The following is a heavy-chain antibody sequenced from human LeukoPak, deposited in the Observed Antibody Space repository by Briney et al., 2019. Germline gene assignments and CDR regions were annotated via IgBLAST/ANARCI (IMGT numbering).Heavy chain of an antibody. CDR1: GGSISSYY. V-gene: IGHV4-4*07. Sequence: PSETLSLTCTVSGGSISSYYWSWIRQPAGKGLEWIGRIYYSGSTYYNPSLKSRVTISVDTSKNQFSLKLSSVTAADTAVYYCAREAGRIGYCSGGSCLGDAFDIWGQGTVVTVSS. CDR3: AREAGRIGYCSGGSCLGDAFDI. J-gene: IGHJ3*02. D-gene: IGHD2-15*01. CDR2: IYYSGST.